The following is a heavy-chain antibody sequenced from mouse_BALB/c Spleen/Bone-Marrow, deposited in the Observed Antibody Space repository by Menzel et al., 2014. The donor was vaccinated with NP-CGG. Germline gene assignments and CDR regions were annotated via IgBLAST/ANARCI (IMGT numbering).Heavy chain of an antibody. CDR2: FYSGSGSI. J-gene: IGHJ3*01. V-gene: IGHV1-62-2*01. CDR3: ARLGYGSSAWFAY. D-gene: IGHD1-1*01. Sequence: HLLETRAGLVKLGALVTPSCKASCYTFTEYIIYWVKHRSGQGFEWIGWFYSGSGSIKYNEKFKDKATLTADKSTSKVYMESSRLTCEDSAIYLWARLGYGSSAWFAYWGQGTLVTVSA. CDR1: CYTFTEYI.